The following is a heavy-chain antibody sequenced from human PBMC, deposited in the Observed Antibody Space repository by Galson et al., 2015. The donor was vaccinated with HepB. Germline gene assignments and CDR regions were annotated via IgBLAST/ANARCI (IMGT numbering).Heavy chain of an antibody. D-gene: IGHD6-19*01. J-gene: IGHJ6*02. CDR3: ARGGYSSGWYYYGMDV. CDR2: INPNSGGT. V-gene: IGHV1-2*02. CDR1: GYTFTGYY. Sequence: SVKVSCKASGYTFTGYYMHWVRQAPGQGLEWMGWINPNSGGTNYAQKFQGRVTMTRDTSISTAYMELSRLRSDDTAVYYCARGGYSSGWYYYGMDVWGQGTTVTVSS.